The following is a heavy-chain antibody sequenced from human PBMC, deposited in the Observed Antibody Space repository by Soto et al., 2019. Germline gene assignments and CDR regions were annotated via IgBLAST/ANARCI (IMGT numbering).Heavy chain of an antibody. Sequence: QVQLQQWGAGLLKPSETLSLTCAVYGGSFSGYYWSWIRQPPGKGLEWIGEINHSGSTNYNPSLKSRVTISVDTSKNQFSLKLSSVTAADTAVYYCAREVNGYDLAVAGTYYFDYWGQGTLVTVSS. J-gene: IGHJ4*02. CDR1: GGSFSGYY. CDR2: INHSGST. D-gene: IGHD6-19*01. V-gene: IGHV4-34*01. CDR3: AREVNGYDLAVAGTYYFDY.